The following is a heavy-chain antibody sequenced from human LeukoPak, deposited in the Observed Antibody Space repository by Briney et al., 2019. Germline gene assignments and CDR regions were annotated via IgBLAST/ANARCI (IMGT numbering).Heavy chain of an antibody. D-gene: IGHD3-10*01. J-gene: IGHJ3*02. CDR2: ISSSGSTI. CDR1: GFTFSTYE. CDR3: AREGSGEFADI. Sequence: HPGGSLRLSCAASGFTFSTYEMHWVRQAPGKGLEWVSYISSSGSTIYYADSVKGRFTISRDNAKNSLYLQMNSLRAEDTAVYYCAREGSGEFADIWGQGTMVTVSS. V-gene: IGHV3-48*03.